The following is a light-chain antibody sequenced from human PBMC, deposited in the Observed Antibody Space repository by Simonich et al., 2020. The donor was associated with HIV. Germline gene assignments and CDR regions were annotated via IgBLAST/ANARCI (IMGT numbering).Light chain of an antibody. CDR1: QGISSA. CDR3: QQFNSYPCT. CDR2: DAS. J-gene: IGKJ2*02. V-gene: IGKV1-13*02. Sequence: IQLTQSPSSMSASVGNRVTITCRASQGISSALAWYQKKPGKAPKLLIYDASSLESGVPSRFSGSGSGTDFTLTISSLQPEDFATYYCQQFNSYPCTFGQGTKLEIK.